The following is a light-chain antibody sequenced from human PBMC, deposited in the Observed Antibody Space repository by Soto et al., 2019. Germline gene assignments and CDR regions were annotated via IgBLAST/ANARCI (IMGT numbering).Light chain of an antibody. J-gene: IGKJ2*01. Sequence: EIVLTQSPGTLSLSPGERATLSCRASQTVSSTYVAWYQQKPGQAPRLLIYGTSSRATGIPDRFSGSGSGTDFTLTISNLEPEDFAVYYCQQYDTSPLGSTFAQGTKLEIK. CDR3: QQYDTSPLGST. CDR2: GTS. CDR1: QTVSSTY. V-gene: IGKV3-20*01.